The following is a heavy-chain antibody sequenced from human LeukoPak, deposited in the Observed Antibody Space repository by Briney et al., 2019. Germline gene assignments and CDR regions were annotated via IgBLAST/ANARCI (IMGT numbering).Heavy chain of an antibody. V-gene: IGHV1-18*01. CDR1: GYTFTSYG. CDR2: ISAYNGNT. Sequence: ASVKVSCKASGYTFTSYGISWVRQAPGQGLEWMGWISAYNGNTNHAQKFQDRVTLTTDTSTSTAYMELRSLRSDDTAVYYCARDSDCSSTSCYVNSFDYWGQGTLVAVSS. D-gene: IGHD2-2*01. J-gene: IGHJ4*02. CDR3: ARDSDCSSTSCYVNSFDY.